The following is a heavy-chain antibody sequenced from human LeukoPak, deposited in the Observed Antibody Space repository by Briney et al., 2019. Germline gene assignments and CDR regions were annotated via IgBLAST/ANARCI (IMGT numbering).Heavy chain of an antibody. CDR1: GGSISGYY. CDR2: IYTSGST. CDR3: ARDRGDCCFDY. J-gene: IGHJ4*02. D-gene: IGHD2-21*02. V-gene: IGHV4-4*07. Sequence: SETLSLTCTVSGGSISGYYWNWIRQPPGKGLEWIGRIYTSGSTNYNPSFKSRVTMSVDTSKNQFSLRLSSVTAADTAVYYCARDRGDCCFDYWGQGTLVTVYS.